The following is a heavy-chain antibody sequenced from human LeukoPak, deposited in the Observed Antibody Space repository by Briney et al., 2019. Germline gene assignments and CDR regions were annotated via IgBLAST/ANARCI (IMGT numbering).Heavy chain of an antibody. CDR1: GYTFSDNY. V-gene: IGHV1-2*02. CDR3: ARERRGNWNQDFDY. CDR2: INPASGGT. J-gene: IGHJ4*02. Sequence: ASVKASCETFGYTFSDNYIHWVRQAPGQRLEWMGWINPASGGTNYVQKFQGRVTMTRDASIRTAYMELGRLTSDDTAVYYCARERRGNWNQDFDYWGQGTLVPVS. D-gene: IGHD1-1*01.